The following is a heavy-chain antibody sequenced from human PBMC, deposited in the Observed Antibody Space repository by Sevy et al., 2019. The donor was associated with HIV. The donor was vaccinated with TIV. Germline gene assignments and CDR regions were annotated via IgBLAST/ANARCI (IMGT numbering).Heavy chain of an antibody. Sequence: SETLSLTCTVSGGSINSGYYYWGWIRQPPGKGLEWIGSIFYSGSTYYNPSLKSRVTISTDTSKNQFSLNLSSRTAADTAVYYCARQGTSWPLYFDYWGQGTLVTVSS. CDR1: GGSINSGYYY. D-gene: IGHD6-13*01. J-gene: IGHJ4*02. CDR3: ARQGTSWPLYFDY. V-gene: IGHV4-39*01. CDR2: IFYSGST.